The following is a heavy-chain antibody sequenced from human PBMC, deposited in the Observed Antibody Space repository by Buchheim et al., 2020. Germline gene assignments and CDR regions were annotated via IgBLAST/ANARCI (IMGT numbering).Heavy chain of an antibody. V-gene: IGHV3-30*18. CDR2: ISYDGSNK. CDR3: AKVGAGDFDY. CDR1: GFTFSSYG. J-gene: IGHJ4*02. Sequence: QVQLVESGGGVVQPGRSLRLSCAASGFTFSSYGMHWVRQAPGKGLEWVAVISYDGSNKYYADSVKGRFTISRDNSKNTPYLQMNSLRAEDTAVYYCAKVGAGDFDYWGQGTL. D-gene: IGHD3-16*01.